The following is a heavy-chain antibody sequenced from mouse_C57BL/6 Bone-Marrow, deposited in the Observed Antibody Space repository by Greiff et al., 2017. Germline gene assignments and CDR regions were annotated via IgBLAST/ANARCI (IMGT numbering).Heavy chain of an antibody. CDR1: GYTFTSYW. CDR3: AREGDYSNYVSWFAY. J-gene: IGHJ3*01. D-gene: IGHD2-5*01. Sequence: VQLQQPGAELVMPGASVKLSCKASGYTFTSYWMHWVKQRPGQGLEWIGEIDPSDSYTNYNQKFKGKSTLTVDKSSSTAYMQLSSLTSEDSAVYYCAREGDYSNYVSWFAYWGQGTLVTVSA. CDR2: IDPSDSYT. V-gene: IGHV1-69*01.